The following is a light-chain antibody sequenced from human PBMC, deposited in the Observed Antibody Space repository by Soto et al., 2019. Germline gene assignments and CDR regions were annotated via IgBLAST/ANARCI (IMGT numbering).Light chain of an antibody. CDR1: QSVSSSY. Sequence: ELVLAQSPVTLSLSPGEIATLSCRASQSVSSSYLAWYQQKPGQAPRLLIYGASSRATGIPDRFSGSGPGTDFTLTISRLEPEDFAVYYCQQYGSSPWKFGQGNKVDIK. CDR2: GAS. CDR3: QQYGSSPWK. V-gene: IGKV3-20*01. J-gene: IGKJ1*01.